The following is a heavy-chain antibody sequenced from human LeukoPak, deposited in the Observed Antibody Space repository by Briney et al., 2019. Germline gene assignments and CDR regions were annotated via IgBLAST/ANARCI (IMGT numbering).Heavy chain of an antibody. CDR1: GGTFSSYG. J-gene: IGHJ3*02. CDR2: ISYDGSNK. D-gene: IGHD3-10*01. V-gene: IGHV3-30*18. Sequence: SCKAPGGTFSSYGMHWVRQAPGKGLEWVAVISYDGSNKYYADSVKGRFTISRDNSKNTLYLQMNSLRAEDTAVYYCAKASGVPWADYAFDIWGQGTMVTVSS. CDR3: AKASGVPWADYAFDI.